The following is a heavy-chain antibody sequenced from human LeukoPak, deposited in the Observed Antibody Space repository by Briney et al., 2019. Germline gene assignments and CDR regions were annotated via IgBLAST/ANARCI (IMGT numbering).Heavy chain of an antibody. J-gene: IGHJ4*02. CDR2: INPNSGST. Sequence: ASVKVSCKASGYTFTGYYMHWVRQAPGQGLEWMGWINPNSGSTNYAQKFQGRVTMTRDTSISTAYMELSRLRSDDTAVYYCARAGSTDYYDSSGYYEVWTGFDYWGQGTLVTVSS. CDR1: GYTFTGYY. V-gene: IGHV1-2*02. D-gene: IGHD3-22*01. CDR3: ARAGSTDYYDSSGYYEVWTGFDY.